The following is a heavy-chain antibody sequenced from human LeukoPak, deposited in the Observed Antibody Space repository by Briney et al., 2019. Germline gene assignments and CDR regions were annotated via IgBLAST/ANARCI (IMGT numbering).Heavy chain of an antibody. D-gene: IGHD3-3*01. CDR3: ATATIFGVVLYY. CDR1: GFTFSSYA. J-gene: IGHJ4*02. Sequence: GGSLRLSCAAFGFTFSSYAMHWVRQAPGKGLEWVAVISYDGSNKYYADSVRGRFTISRDNSKNTLYLQMNSLRTEDTAVYYCATATIFGVVLYYWGQGTLVTVSS. CDR2: ISYDGSNK. V-gene: IGHV3-30*04.